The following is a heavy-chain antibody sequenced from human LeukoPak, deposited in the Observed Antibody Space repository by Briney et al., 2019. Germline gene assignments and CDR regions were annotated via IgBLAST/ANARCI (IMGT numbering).Heavy chain of an antibody. J-gene: IGHJ6*03. V-gene: IGHV3-23*01. CDR1: GFTFSSYA. D-gene: IGHD3-3*01. CDR2: LSGSGGTT. CDR3: ARKDFWSDYYYYYMDV. Sequence: PGGSLRLSCAASGFTFSSYAMSWVRQAPGKGLEWVSALSGSGGTTYYADSVKGRFTISRDNAKNSLYLQMNSLRAEDTAVYYCARKDFWSDYYYYYMDVWGKGTTVTVSS.